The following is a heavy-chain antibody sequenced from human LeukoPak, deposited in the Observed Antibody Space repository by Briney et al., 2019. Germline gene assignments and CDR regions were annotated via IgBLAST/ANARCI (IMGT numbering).Heavy chain of an antibody. Sequence: PGGSLRLSCAASGFRFSSYAMSWVRQAPGKGLEWVSAISGSGVSTYYADSVKGRFTISRDNSKNTLYLQMNSLRAEDTAVYYCARDNERLLCLDYWGQGTLVTVSS. CDR1: GFRFSSYA. CDR2: ISGSGVST. CDR3: ARDNERLLCLDY. D-gene: IGHD2/OR15-2a*01. J-gene: IGHJ4*02. V-gene: IGHV3-23*01.